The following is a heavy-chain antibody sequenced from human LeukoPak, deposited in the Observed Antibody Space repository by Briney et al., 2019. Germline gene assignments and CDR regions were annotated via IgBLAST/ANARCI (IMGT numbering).Heavy chain of an antibody. J-gene: IGHJ5*02. V-gene: IGHV4-31*03. CDR3: ARDLFYCSSTSCSNWFDP. CDR1: GGSISSGGYY. Sequence: SETLSLTCTVSGGSISSGGYYWSWIRQHPGKDLEWTGYIYYSGSTYYNPSLKSRVTISVDTSKNQFSLKLSSVTAADTAVYYCARDLFYCSSTSCSNWFDPWGQGTLVTVSS. CDR2: IYYSGST. D-gene: IGHD2-2*01.